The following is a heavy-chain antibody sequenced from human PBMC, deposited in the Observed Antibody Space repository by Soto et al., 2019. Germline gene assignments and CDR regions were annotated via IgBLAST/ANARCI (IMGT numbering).Heavy chain of an antibody. CDR2: IRSKAYGGTT. V-gene: IGHV3-49*03. CDR1: GFTFGDYA. J-gene: IGHJ4*02. Sequence: RLSCTASGFTFGDYAMSWFRQAPGKGLEWVGFIRSKAYGGTTEYAASVKGRFTISRDDSKSIAYLQMNSLKTEDTAVYYCTSLVYYYDSSGYNHFDYWGQGTLVTVSS. D-gene: IGHD3-22*01. CDR3: TSLVYYYDSSGYNHFDY.